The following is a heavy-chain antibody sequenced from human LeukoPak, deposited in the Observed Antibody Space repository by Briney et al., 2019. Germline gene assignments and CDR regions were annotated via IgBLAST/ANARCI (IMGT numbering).Heavy chain of an antibody. J-gene: IGHJ4*02. CDR3: GRYYCSSTTCYYFDY. CDR1: SGSISGYY. CDR2: IHYSGST. Sequence: PSETLSLTCTVSSGSISGYYWSWIRQPPGKGLEWIGYIHYSGSTNYNPSLKSRVTISVDTSKNQFSLKLRSVTAADTAVYYCGRYYCSSTTCYYFDYWGQGTLVTVSS. V-gene: IGHV4-59*01. D-gene: IGHD2-2*01.